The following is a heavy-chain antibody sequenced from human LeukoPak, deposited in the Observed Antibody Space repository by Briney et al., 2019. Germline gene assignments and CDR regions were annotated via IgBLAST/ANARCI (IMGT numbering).Heavy chain of an antibody. J-gene: IGHJ1*01. V-gene: IGHV1-2*04. CDR2: INPNSGGT. D-gene: IGHD6-25*01. CDR1: GYTFTGYY. CDR3: VAADIAEYFQH. Sequence: GASVKVSCKASGYTFTGYYMHWVRQAPGQGLEWMGWINPNSGGTNYAQKFQGWVTMTRDTSISTAYMELGRLRSDDTAVYYCVAADIAEYFQHWGQGTLVTVSS.